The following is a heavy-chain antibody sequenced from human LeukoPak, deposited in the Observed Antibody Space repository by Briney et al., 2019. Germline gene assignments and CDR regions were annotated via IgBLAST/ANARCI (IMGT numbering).Heavy chain of an antibody. CDR2: ISWNSGSI. Sequence: SLRLSCAASGFTFDDYAMHWVRQAPGKGLEWVSGISWNSGSIGYADSVKGRFTISRDNAKNSLYLQMNSLRAEDTAVYYCARDRVIVAAIYYYGMDVWGQGTTVTVSS. CDR3: ARDRVIVAAIYYYGMDV. D-gene: IGHD5-12*01. V-gene: IGHV3-9*01. J-gene: IGHJ6*02. CDR1: GFTFDDYA.